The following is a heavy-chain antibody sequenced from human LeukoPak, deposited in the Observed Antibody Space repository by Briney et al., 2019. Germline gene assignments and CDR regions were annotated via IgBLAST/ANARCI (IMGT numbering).Heavy chain of an antibody. CDR3: ARRETNTQWGFDY. D-gene: IGHD1-26*01. V-gene: IGHV1-2*02. Sequence: ASVRVSCKASGYTFTGYHMHWVRQAPGQGLEGVGWVNPNNGDTNYAQKFQGRVTMSRDTSISTAYMELNSLRSDDTAVYYCARRETNTQWGFDYWGQGTLVTVSS. J-gene: IGHJ4*02. CDR2: VNPNNGDT. CDR1: GYTFTGYH.